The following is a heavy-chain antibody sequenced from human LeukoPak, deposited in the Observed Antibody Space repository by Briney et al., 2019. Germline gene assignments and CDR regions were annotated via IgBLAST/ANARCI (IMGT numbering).Heavy chain of an antibody. Sequence: LETLSLTCSVSGVSITNYYWACMGQPAGTGLEWIGRIYISGSINYHPSLKSRVSISIDKTNTQFSLKLMSVTAADTAVYYCARDYLVGAPLDSWGQGTLVTVSS. CDR2: IYISGSI. CDR3: ARDYLVGAPLDS. D-gene: IGHD1-26*01. J-gene: IGHJ4*02. V-gene: IGHV4-4*07. CDR1: GVSITNYY.